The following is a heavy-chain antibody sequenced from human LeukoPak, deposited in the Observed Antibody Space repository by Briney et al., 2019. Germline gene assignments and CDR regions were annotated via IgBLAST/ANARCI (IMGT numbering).Heavy chain of an antibody. V-gene: IGHV3-33*01. D-gene: IGHD2-21*01. J-gene: IGHJ4*02. CDR2: IWYDGHNK. Sequence: PGGSLRLSCVASGFSFSKYGMHWVRQAPGKGLQWLAIIWYDGHNKYYAESVKGLFTISRDNSKNTLFLEMNDLKAEDTAVYYCAREWGLIAVAGGPGYWGQGTLVTVSS. CDR1: GFSFSKYG. CDR3: AREWGLIAVAGGPGY.